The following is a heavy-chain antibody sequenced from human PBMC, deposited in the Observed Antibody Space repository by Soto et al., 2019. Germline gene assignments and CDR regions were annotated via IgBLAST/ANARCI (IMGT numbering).Heavy chain of an antibody. J-gene: IGHJ5*02. CDR2: INPDNGNT. V-gene: IGHV1-3*01. D-gene: IGHD2-15*01. CDR1: GYTFTRYT. Sequence: SVKVSCKASGYTFTRYTMNWVRQAPGQRLEWMGWINPDNGNTKSSQKFQDRVIITRDTSASTAYMDLSSLRSEDTAVYYCARGIATGQLDPWGQGTLVTVSS. CDR3: ARGIATGQLDP.